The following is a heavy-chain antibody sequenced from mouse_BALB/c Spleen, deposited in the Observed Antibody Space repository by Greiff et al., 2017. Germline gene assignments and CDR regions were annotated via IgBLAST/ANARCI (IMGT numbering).Heavy chain of an antibody. CDR1: GFSLSRYS. V-gene: IGHV2-6-4*01. Sequence: VQRVESGPGLVAPSQSLSITCTVSGFSLSRYSVHWVRQPPGKGLEWLGMIWGGGSTDYNSALKSRLSISKDNSKSQVFLKMNSLQTDDTAMYYCARKYDYDGEWFAYWGQGTLVTVSA. CDR2: IWGGGST. CDR3: ARKYDYDGEWFAY. D-gene: IGHD2-4*01. J-gene: IGHJ3*01.